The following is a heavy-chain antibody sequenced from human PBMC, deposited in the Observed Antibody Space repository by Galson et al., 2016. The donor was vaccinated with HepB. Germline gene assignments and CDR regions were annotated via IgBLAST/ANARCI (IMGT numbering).Heavy chain of an antibody. Sequence: SETLSLTCAVYGGSFSGYYWSWIRQPPGKGLEWIGEINHSGSTNYNPSLKSRVAISVDTSENQLSLKLSSVTAADTAVYYCARGLGVPPRRGFGYWGQGTLVTVSS. J-gene: IGHJ4*02. CDR1: GGSFSGYY. V-gene: IGHV4-34*01. D-gene: IGHD2-8*01. CDR3: ARGLGVPPRRGFGY. CDR2: INHSGST.